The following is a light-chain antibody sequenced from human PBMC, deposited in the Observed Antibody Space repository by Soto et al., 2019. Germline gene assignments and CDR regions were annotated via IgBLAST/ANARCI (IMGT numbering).Light chain of an antibody. V-gene: IGKV4-1*01. J-gene: IGKJ1*01. Sequence: DIVMTQSPDSLAVSLGERATINCKSSQSVLYSSNNKNYLLWYQQKPGQPPKLLIYWASTRESGVPDRFSGSGSATDFTLTISSLQAEDVAVYYCQQYYSTPWTFGQGTKVEIK. CDR2: WAS. CDR1: QSVLYSSNNKNY. CDR3: QQYYSTPWT.